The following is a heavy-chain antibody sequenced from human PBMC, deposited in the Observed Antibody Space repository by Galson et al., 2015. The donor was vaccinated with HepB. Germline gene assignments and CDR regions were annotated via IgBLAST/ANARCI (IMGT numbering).Heavy chain of an antibody. Sequence: SLRLSCAASGFTFSSYAISWVRQAPGKGLEWVSAISGSGGSTYYADSVKGRFTISRDNSKNTLYLQMNSLRAEDTAVYYCAKGAIVVVPAATYYYYGTDVWGQGTTVTVSS. D-gene: IGHD2-2*01. J-gene: IGHJ6*02. CDR3: AKGAIVVVPAATYYYYGTDV. CDR2: ISGSGGST. V-gene: IGHV3-23*01. CDR1: GFTFSSYA.